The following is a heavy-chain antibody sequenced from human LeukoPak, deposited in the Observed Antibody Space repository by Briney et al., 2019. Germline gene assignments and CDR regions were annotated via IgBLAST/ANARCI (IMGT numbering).Heavy chain of an antibody. Sequence: GGSLRLSCAASRFTFSSYSMNWVRQAPGKGLEWVSSISSSSSYIYYADSVKGRFTISRDNAKSSLYLQMNSLTAEDTAVYYCATPGGYSSSSFDYSGQGTLVTVSS. CDR1: RFTFSSYS. V-gene: IGHV3-21*01. D-gene: IGHD6-6*01. CDR2: ISSSSSYI. CDR3: ATPGGYSSSSFDY. J-gene: IGHJ4*02.